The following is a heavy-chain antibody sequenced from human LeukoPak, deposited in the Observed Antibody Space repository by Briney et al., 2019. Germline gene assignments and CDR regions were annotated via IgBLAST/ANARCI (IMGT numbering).Heavy chain of an antibody. D-gene: IGHD2-2*01. J-gene: IGHJ4*02. CDR1: GYSFTSNW. Sequence: GESLKISCKGSGYSFTSNWIAWVRQMPGKGLELMGIIFPGDSNVRYSPSFQGQVIISVDKSISTAYLQWSGLKASDSAMYYCAQQGSSSSSWHSLDYWGQGTLVTVSS. V-gene: IGHV5-51*01. CDR3: AQQGSSSSSWHSLDY. CDR2: IFPGDSNV.